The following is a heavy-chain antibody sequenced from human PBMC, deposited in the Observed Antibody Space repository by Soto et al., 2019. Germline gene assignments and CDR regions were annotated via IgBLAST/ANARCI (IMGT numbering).Heavy chain of an antibody. CDR3: ARGGGYDSFDF. CDR2: INHNGSA. CDR1: GGSFSYYY. Sequence: AETLSLTCAVYGGSFSYYYWTWVRQPPGKGLEWIGEINHNGSASYNPSLKSRLTMSLDTSNNQFSLRLSSVTAADTAVYYCARGGGYDSFDFWGQGIQVTV. V-gene: IGHV4-34*01. D-gene: IGHD5-12*01. J-gene: IGHJ4*02.